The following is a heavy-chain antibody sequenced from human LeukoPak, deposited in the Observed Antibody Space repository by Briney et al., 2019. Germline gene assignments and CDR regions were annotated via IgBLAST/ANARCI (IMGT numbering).Heavy chain of an antibody. J-gene: IGHJ4*02. Sequence: TGGSLRLSCAASGITFRNYGMHWVRQAPGKGLEWVAVIWYDGSNKDYADSVKGRFTVSRDNSRNTLFPQMNSLRVEDTAVYYCATDRATQYFDYWGQGTLVSVPS. V-gene: IGHV3-33*01. D-gene: IGHD2-15*01. CDR3: ATDRATQYFDY. CDR2: IWYDGSNK. CDR1: GITFRNYG.